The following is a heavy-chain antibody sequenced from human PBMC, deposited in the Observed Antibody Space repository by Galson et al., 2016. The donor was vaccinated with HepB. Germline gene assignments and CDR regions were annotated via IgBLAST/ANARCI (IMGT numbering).Heavy chain of an antibody. V-gene: IGHV3-30*19. CDR1: GSTFSRYG. D-gene: IGHD2-21*02. Sequence: SLRLSCAASGSTFSRYGMHWVRQAPGKGLEWVAVISYDGGDKHYADSVKGRFTVSRDNSKNTLFLLMNSLRVEDTAVYYCAKLDCGRDCPRDDWGQGTQVTVS. CDR2: ISYDGGDK. J-gene: IGHJ4*02. CDR3: AKLDCGRDCPRDD.